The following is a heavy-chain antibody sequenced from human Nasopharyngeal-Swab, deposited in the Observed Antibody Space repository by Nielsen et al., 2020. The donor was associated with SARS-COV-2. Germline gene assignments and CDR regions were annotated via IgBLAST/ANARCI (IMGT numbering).Heavy chain of an antibody. CDR3: ARGSPATENDY. J-gene: IGHJ4*01. CDR2: ISYDGSNK. D-gene: IGHD5-12*01. V-gene: IGHV3-30*04. Sequence: GESLKISCAASGFTFRTYAMHWVRQAPGKGLEWVAVISYDGSNKYYADSVKGRFTISRDNSKNTLYLQMNSLRAEDTAVYYCARGSPATENDYWGHGTLVTVSS. CDR1: GFTFRTYA.